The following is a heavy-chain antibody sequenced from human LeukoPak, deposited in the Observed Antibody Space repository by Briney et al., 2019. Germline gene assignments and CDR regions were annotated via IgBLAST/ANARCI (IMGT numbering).Heavy chain of an antibody. CDR2: IGWDGCGT. Sequence: GGSLRLSCAASGFNFYGYNMAWVRQAPGKGLEWLAAIGWDGCGTEYIDSLRGRFTISRDNAKNSIYLQMNSLSAEDTVVYFCVTEYWYRLDYWGQKILVSVSS. J-gene: IGHJ4*02. CDR3: VTEYWYRLDY. D-gene: IGHD1-14*01. V-gene: IGHV3-7*01. CDR1: GFNFYGYN.